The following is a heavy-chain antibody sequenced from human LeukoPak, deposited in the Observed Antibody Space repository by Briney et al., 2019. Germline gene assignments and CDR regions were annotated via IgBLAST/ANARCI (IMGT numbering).Heavy chain of an antibody. CDR2: IYHSGST. Sequence: SETLSLTCAVSGYSISSGYNWGWIRQPPGKGLEWIGSIYHSGSTYYNPSLKSRVTISVDTSKNQFSLKLSSVTAADTAVYYCARFEYSSSPGGYFDYWGQGTLVTVSS. V-gene: IGHV4-38-2*01. CDR1: GYSISSGYN. D-gene: IGHD6-6*01. J-gene: IGHJ4*02. CDR3: ARFEYSSSPGGYFDY.